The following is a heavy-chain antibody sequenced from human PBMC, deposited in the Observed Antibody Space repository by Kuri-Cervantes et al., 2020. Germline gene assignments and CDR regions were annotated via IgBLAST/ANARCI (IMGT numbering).Heavy chain of an antibody. CDR1: GFTFSSYS. J-gene: IGHJ4*02. CDR3: ARDTQLWLLGY. D-gene: IGHD5-18*01. CDR2: ISSSSSTI. V-gene: IGHV3-48*01. Sequence: GGSLRLSCAASGFTFSSYSMNWVRQAPGKGLEWVSYISSSSSTIYYADSVKGRFTISRDNAKNSLYLQMNSLRAEDTAVYYCARDTQLWLLGYWGQGTLVTVSS.